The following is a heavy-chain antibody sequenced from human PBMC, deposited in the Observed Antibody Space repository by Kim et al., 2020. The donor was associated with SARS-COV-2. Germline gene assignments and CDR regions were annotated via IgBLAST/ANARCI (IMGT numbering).Heavy chain of an antibody. J-gene: IGHJ5*02. CDR3: ARTGSSPKNWFDP. Sequence: AYSPSFKGRITISPDTSRNLVSLHLESVPDDDTAVYFCARTGSSPKNWFDPWGQGTLVTVSS. D-gene: IGHD2-15*01. V-gene: IGHV6-1*01.